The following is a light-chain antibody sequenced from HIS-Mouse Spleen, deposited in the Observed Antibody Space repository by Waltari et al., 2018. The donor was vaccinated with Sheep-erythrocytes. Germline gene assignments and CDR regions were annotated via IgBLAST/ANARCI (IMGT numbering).Light chain of an antibody. CDR2: YKSDSDK. CDR1: SGINVGTYR. V-gene: IGLV5-45*03. CDR3: MIWHSSAWV. Sequence: QAVLTQPSSLSASPGASASLTCPLRSGINVGTYRISWYQQKPGSPPQYPLRYKSDSDKQQGSGVPSRFSGSKDASANAGILLISGLQSEDEADYYCMIWHSSAWVFGGGTKLTVL. J-gene: IGLJ3*02.